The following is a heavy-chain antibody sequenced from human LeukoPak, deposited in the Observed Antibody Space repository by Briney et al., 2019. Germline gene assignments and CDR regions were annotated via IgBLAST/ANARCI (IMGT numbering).Heavy chain of an antibody. CDR1: EFTVSRSY. CDR3: AREGEKADGYNHGLDR. V-gene: IGHV3-53*01. J-gene: IGHJ4*02. CDR2: LRSGGTI. D-gene: IGHD5-24*01. Sequence: GGSLRLSCAATEFTVSRSYMTWGRQAPGKGVEWVSVLRSGGTIEYADTVKGRFTISRDISKNTVYLQMNNLRSEDTAVYVCAREGEKADGYNHGLDRWGQGTLVTVSS.